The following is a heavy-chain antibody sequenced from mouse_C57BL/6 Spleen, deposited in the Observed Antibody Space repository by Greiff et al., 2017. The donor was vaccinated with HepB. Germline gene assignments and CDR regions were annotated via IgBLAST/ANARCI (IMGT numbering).Heavy chain of an antibody. Sequence: EVMLVESGGDLVKPGGSLKLSCAASGFTFSSYGMSWVRQTPDKRLEWVATISSGGSYTYYPDSVKGRFTISRDNAKNTLYLQMSSLKSEDTAMYYCARQDSSGYPYWGQGTLVTVSA. CDR2: ISSGGSYT. CDR3: ARQDSSGYPY. J-gene: IGHJ3*01. V-gene: IGHV5-6*01. D-gene: IGHD3-2*02. CDR1: GFTFSSYG.